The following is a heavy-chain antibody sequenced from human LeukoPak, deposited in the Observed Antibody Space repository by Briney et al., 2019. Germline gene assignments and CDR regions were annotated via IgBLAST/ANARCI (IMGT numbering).Heavy chain of an antibody. CDR2: ICWNSGSI. Sequence: GGSLRLSCAASGFTFDDYAMHWVRQAPGKGLEWVSGICWNSGSIGYADSVKGRFTISRDNAKNSLYLQMNSLRAEDTALYYCAKDRIAVAARIFDYWGQGTLVTVSS. CDR1: GFTFDDYA. CDR3: AKDRIAVAARIFDY. J-gene: IGHJ4*02. V-gene: IGHV3-9*01. D-gene: IGHD6-19*01.